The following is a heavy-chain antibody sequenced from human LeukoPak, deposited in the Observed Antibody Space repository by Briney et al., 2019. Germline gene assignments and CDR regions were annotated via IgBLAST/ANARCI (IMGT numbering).Heavy chain of an antibody. D-gene: IGHD1-26*01. V-gene: IGHV3-23*01. CDR2: IGNSGVAT. CDR1: GFTFTSYG. Sequence: GGSLRLSCAASGFTFTSYGMTWVRQAPGKGLEWVSGIGNSGVATYYADSVKGRFTISRDKSKNTLFLQMNNLRAEDTAVYYCARGAVGPDYWGQGTLVTVSS. CDR3: ARGAVGPDY. J-gene: IGHJ4*02.